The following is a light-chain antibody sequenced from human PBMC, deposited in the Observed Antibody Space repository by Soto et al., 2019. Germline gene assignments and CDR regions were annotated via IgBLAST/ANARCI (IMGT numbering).Light chain of an antibody. CDR1: QSVSNY. CDR2: DAS. CDR3: QQHNKWPPIN. Sequence: EIVLTQSPATLSLSPGERSTLSCRASQSVSNYLAWYQQKPGQAPRLLIYDASNRATGIPARFSGSGSGTEFTLTIISLQSEDFAVYYCQQHNKWPPINFGQGTRLEIK. J-gene: IGKJ5*01. V-gene: IGKV3-11*01.